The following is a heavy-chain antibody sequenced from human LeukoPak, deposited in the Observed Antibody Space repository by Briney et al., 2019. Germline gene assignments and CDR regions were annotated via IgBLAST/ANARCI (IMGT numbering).Heavy chain of an antibody. Sequence: GGSLRLSCAASGFTFSSYAMSWVRQAPGKGLEWVSAISGSGGSTYYADSVKGRFTISRDNSKNTLYLQMNSLRAEDTAVYYCARGQVGKVRGYSHGLFDWGQGTLVTVSS. V-gene: IGHV3-23*01. J-gene: IGHJ4*02. CDR3: ARGQVGKVRGYSHGLFD. D-gene: IGHD5-18*01. CDR1: GFTFSSYA. CDR2: ISGSGGST.